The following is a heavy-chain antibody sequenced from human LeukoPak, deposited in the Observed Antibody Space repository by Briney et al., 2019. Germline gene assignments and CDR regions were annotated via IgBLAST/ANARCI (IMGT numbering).Heavy chain of an antibody. D-gene: IGHD6-13*01. Sequence: PGGFLRLSCIASGFIFRHYAMTWVRQAPGKGLQFASAISGSGGRTDYADSVKGRLTIATANSKNTLYLQMTSLRAADPAVNFCAKGQSAGTRGFRWFDPWGEGALVTVSS. CDR1: GFIFRHYA. V-gene: IGHV3-23*01. J-gene: IGHJ5*02. CDR2: ISGSGGRT. CDR3: AKGQSAGTRGFRWFDP.